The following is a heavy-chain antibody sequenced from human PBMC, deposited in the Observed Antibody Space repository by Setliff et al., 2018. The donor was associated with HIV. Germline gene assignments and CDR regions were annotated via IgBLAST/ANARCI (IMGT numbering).Heavy chain of an antibody. Sequence: SETLSLTCTVSGGSIRGSNYYWAWIRQPPGKGLEWIGSSYYSGSTYYNPSLKSRVTISVDTSNNQFSLKLTSVTAADTAIYYCATDTAFLQEGTEFWGQGALVTVSS. J-gene: IGHJ4*02. CDR1: GGSIRGSNYY. CDR3: ATDTAFLQEGTEF. D-gene: IGHD5-18*01. CDR2: SYYSGST. V-gene: IGHV4-39*01.